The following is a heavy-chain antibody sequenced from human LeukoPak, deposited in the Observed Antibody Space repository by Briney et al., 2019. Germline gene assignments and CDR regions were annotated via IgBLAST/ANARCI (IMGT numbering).Heavy chain of an antibody. CDR1: GFTFSTYS. D-gene: IGHD1-26*01. CDR2: ISSSGSTK. Sequence: GGSLRLSCAASGFTFSTYSMNWVRQAPGKGLEWVSYISSSGSTKNYADSVKGRFTISRDNAKNSLYLQMNSLRAEDTAVYYCAREGSSYAPSGPFYFDYWGQGTLVTVSS. CDR3: AREGSSYAPSGPFYFDY. V-gene: IGHV3-48*04. J-gene: IGHJ4*02.